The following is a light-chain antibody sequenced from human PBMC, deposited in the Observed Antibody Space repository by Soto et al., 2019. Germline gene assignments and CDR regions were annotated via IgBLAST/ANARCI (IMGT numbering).Light chain of an antibody. J-gene: IGLJ1*01. CDR3: CSYAGSNSFV. V-gene: IGLV2-8*01. CDR2: EVS. Sequence: HFVLTQPPSAHGSPGQSVTISCSGTSSDDGGYNYVSWYQEHPGKAPKVIIFEVSKRPSGVPDRFSGSKSGNTASLTVSGFKAEDEADYYCCSYAGSNSFVFGTGTKVTVL. CDR1: SSDDGGYNY.